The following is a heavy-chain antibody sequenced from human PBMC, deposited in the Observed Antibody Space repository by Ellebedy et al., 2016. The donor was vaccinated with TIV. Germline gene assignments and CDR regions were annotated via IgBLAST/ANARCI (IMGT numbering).Heavy chain of an antibody. CDR1: GFTFSAYH. J-gene: IGHJ4*02. Sequence: PGGSLRLSCAASGFTFSAYHMSWFRQVQGKGLEWVSYMTYSGGSKDYADAVKGRFTISRDNTENSLYLQMNSLRAEDTAVYYCAKDVVAPGLAFDYWGQGTLVTVSS. V-gene: IGHV3-11*01. CDR2: MTYSGGSK. CDR3: AKDVVAPGLAFDY. D-gene: IGHD2-15*01.